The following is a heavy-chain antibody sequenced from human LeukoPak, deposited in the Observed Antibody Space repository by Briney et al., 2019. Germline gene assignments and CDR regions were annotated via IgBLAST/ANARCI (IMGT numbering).Heavy chain of an antibody. CDR1: GGSISSSSYY. J-gene: IGHJ4*02. CDR2: IYYSGST. D-gene: IGHD6-13*01. CDR3: ARAYSSSWYYFDY. Sequence: SETLSLTCTVSGGSISSSSYYWGWIRQPPGKGLEGIGSIYYSGSTYYNPSLKSRVTISVDTSKNQFSLKLSSVTAADTAVYYCARAYSSSWYYFDYWGQGTLVTVSS. V-gene: IGHV4-39*01.